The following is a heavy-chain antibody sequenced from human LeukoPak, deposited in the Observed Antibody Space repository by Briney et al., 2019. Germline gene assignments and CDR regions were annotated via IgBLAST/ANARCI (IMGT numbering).Heavy chain of an antibody. J-gene: IGHJ4*01. CDR2: IYYSGST. CDR1: GVSISSYY. CDR3: ARVDSFDVFFDY. Sequence: SETLSLTCSVSGVSISSYYWSWLRQPPGKGLEWIGYIYYSGSTNYNPSLKSRVTISVDTSKNQFSLKLSSVTAADTAVYYCARVDSFDVFFDYWGQEPWSPSPQ. V-gene: IGHV4-59*01. D-gene: IGHD3-9*01.